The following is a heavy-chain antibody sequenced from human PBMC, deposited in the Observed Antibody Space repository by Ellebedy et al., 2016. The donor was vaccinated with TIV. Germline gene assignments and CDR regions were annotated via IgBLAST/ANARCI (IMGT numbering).Heavy chain of an antibody. D-gene: IGHD2-2*01. Sequence: PGGSLRLSCAASGFSFSSYGMHWVRQAPGKGLEWVALVSYDGSRESYADSVKGRFTISRDNSKNTVYLQMNSLRAEDTAVYYCAGGPSRGYWGRGTLVTVSS. CDR1: GFSFSSYG. V-gene: IGHV3-30*03. CDR2: VSYDGSRE. CDR3: AGGPSRGY. J-gene: IGHJ4*02.